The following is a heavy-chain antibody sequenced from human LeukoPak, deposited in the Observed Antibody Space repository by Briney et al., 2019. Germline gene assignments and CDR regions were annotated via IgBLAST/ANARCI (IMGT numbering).Heavy chain of an antibody. CDR3: ARSVVTATPHYFQH. V-gene: IGHV3-30*19. J-gene: IGHJ1*01. CDR2: IQYDGSNK. D-gene: IGHD2-21*02. Sequence: GGSLRLSCAASGFTFSTYGMHWVRQAPGKGLEWVTFIQYDGSNKYDADSVKGRFTISRDNSKNTLYLQMNSLSAEDTAVYYCARSVVTATPHYFQHWGQGTLVTVSS. CDR1: GFTFSTYG.